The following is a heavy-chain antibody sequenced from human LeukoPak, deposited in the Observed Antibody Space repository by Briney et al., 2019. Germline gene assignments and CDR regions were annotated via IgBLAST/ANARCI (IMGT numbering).Heavy chain of an antibody. D-gene: IGHD3-10*01. Sequence: GGSLRLSCAASGFTFDDYAMHWVRQAPGKGLEWVSGISWNSGSIGYADSVKGRFTISRDNAKNSLYLQMNSLRAEDTALYYCAKGRDGSYTVVDCWGRGTLVTVSS. CDR1: GFTFDDYA. V-gene: IGHV3-9*01. CDR3: AKGRDGSYTVVDC. CDR2: ISWNSGSI. J-gene: IGHJ4*02.